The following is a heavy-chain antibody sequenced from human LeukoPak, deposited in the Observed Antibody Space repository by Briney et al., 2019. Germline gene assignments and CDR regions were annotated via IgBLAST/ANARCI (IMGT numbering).Heavy chain of an antibody. CDR1: GGSISSYF. CDR3: ARDSGYSSSWSIGWPYN. D-gene: IGHD6-13*01. V-gene: IGHV4-4*07. Sequence: PSETLSLTCTVSGGSISSYFWSWIRQPAGKGLEWIGRIYTSGSTNCNPSLKSRVTMSVDTSKNQFSLKLSSVTAADTAVYYCARDSGYSSSWSIGWPYNWGQGTLVTVSS. CDR2: IYTSGST. J-gene: IGHJ4*02.